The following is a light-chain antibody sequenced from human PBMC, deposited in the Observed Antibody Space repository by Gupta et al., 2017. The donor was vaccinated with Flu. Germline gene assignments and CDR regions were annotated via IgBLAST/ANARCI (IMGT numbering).Light chain of an antibody. CDR2: EVT. CDR1: SSDVGGYDY. CDR3: HSYEGSNNLGV. V-gene: IGLV2-8*01. J-gene: IGLJ1*01. Sequence: QSALTQPPSAAGSPGQSVTISCTGTSSDVGGYDYVSWYQQHPGKAPNLMIYEVTKRPSGVPDRFSGSKSGNTASLTVXGXQAEDEXDYYCHSYEGSNNLGVFGTGTKVTVL.